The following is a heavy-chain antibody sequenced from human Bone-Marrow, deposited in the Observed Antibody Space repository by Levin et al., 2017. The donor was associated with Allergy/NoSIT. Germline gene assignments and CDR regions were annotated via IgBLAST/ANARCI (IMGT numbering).Heavy chain of an antibody. Sequence: PGGSLRLSCAASGFSFSNYAMHWVRQSPGKGLEWVAFISYDGDKKDYADSVKGRFTVSRDTSKNTVFLEMNSLRVEDTAIYYCARARGQWLAYFDSWGQGTLVTVHS. D-gene: IGHD6-19*01. CDR1: GFSFSNYA. CDR2: ISYDGDKK. J-gene: IGHJ4*02. V-gene: IGHV3-30*01. CDR3: ARARGQWLAYFDS.